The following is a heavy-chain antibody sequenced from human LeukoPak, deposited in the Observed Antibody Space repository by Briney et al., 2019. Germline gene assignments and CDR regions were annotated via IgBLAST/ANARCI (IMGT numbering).Heavy chain of an antibody. D-gene: IGHD2-15*01. CDR2: IIPIFGTA. CDR1: GGTFSSYA. CDR3: ASHCSGGSHIYYYYGMDV. J-gene: IGHJ6*02. Sequence: SVKVSCKASGGTFSSYAISWVRQAPGQGLEWMGGIIPIFGTANYAQKFQGRVTITADESTSTAYMELSSLRSEDTAVYYCASHCSGGSHIYYYYGMDVWGQGTTVTVSS. V-gene: IGHV1-69*13.